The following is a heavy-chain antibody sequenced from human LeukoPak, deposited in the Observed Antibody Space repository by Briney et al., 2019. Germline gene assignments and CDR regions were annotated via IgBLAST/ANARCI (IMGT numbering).Heavy chain of an antibody. CDR1: GFTFSSYA. CDR3: TTPGRRWDYFDD. D-gene: IGHD4-23*01. Sequence: GGSLRLSCAASGFTFSSYAMSWVRQAPGKGLEWVSAISGSGGSTYYADSVKGRFTISRDNSKSTLYLQMNSLKPDDTAVYYCTTPGRRWDYFDDWGQGTLVTVSS. CDR2: ISGSGGST. J-gene: IGHJ4*02. V-gene: IGHV3-23*01.